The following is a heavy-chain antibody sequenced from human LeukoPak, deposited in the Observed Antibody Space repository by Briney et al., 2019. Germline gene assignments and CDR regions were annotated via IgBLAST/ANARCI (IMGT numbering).Heavy chain of an antibody. CDR3: ARGGADYGFDI. CDR2: IYTSGST. J-gene: IGHJ3*02. Sequence: SETLSLTCTVSGGSISSGGFYWSWIRQPAGKGLEWIGRIYTSGSTNYNSSLKSRVTISIDTSKTQSSLKLTSVTAADTAVYYCARGGADYGFDIWGQGTVVTVSS. CDR1: GGSISSGGFY. D-gene: IGHD2-21*02. V-gene: IGHV4-61*02.